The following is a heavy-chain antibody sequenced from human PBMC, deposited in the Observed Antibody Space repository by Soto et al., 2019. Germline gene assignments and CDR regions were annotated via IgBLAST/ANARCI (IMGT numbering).Heavy chain of an antibody. D-gene: IGHD5-12*01. V-gene: IGHV4-34*01. CDR1: GGSFSGYY. CDR2: INHSGST. J-gene: IGHJ6*02. CDR3: ASGWWLRRSMDV. Sequence: QVQLQQWGAGLLKPSETLSLTCAVYGGSFSGYYWSWIRQPPGKGLEWIGEINHSGSTNYNPSLKSRVTISVDTSKNQFYLKLSSVTAADTAVYYCASGWWLRRSMDVWGQGTTVTVSS.